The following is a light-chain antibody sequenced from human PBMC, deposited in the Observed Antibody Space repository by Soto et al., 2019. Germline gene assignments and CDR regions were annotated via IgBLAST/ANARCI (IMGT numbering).Light chain of an antibody. CDR1: SSDVGGYNY. CDR2: EVS. Sequence: QSVLTQPASVSGSPGQSITISCTGTSSDVGGYNYVSWYQQQPGNAPKLMIYEVSNPPSGVSNRFSGSKSGNTAALTISGVQAEEEADYYCSSDTSSNTHHVVFGGGTKLTVL. CDR3: SSDTSSNTHHVV. V-gene: IGLV2-14*01. J-gene: IGLJ2*01.